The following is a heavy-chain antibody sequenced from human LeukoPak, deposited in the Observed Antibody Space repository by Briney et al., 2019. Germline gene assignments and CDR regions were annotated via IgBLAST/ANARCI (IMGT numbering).Heavy chain of an antibody. CDR2: IYYSGST. Sequence: SETLSLTCTVSGGSISSSSYYWGWIRQPPGKGLEWIGSIYYSGSTYYNPSLKSRVTISVDTSKNQFSLKLSSVTAADTAVYYCARPPEIVVVPAANWYFDLWGRGTLVTVSS. CDR3: ARPPEIVVVPAANWYFDL. D-gene: IGHD2-2*01. J-gene: IGHJ2*01. CDR1: GGSISSSSYY. V-gene: IGHV4-39*01.